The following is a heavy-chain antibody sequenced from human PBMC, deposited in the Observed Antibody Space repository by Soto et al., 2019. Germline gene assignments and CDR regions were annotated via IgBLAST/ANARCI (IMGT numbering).Heavy chain of an antibody. Sequence: PVKVSCKASGGTFSSYAISWVRQAPGQGLEWMGEIFPIFGTANYAQKFQGRVTLTADESTSTAYMELSSLRSEDTAVYYCARDRGPSSGYYPYWFDPWGQGTLVTVSS. D-gene: IGHD3-22*01. CDR2: IFPIFGTA. J-gene: IGHJ5*02. CDR3: ARDRGPSSGYYPYWFDP. V-gene: IGHV1-69*13. CDR1: GGTFSSYA.